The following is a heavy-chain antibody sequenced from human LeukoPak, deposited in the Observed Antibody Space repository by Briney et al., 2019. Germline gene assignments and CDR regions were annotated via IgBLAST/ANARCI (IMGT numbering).Heavy chain of an antibody. CDR2: INPNSGGT. CDR3: ARVRYSYGFNY. J-gene: IGHJ4*02. V-gene: IGHV1-2*06. Sequence: ASVRVSCKASGYTFTGYYMHWVRQAPGQGLEWMGRINPNSGGTNYAQKFQGRVTMTRDTSISTAYMELSRLRSDDTAVYYCARVRYSYGFNYWGQGTLVTVSS. CDR1: GYTFTGYY. D-gene: IGHD5-18*01.